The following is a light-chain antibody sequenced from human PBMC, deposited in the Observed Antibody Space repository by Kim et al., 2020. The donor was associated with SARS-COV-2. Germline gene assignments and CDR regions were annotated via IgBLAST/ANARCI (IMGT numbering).Light chain of an antibody. CDR1: RSVSSN. Sequence: SPGERATLSCRAGRSVSSNLAWYQHKPGQAPRLLIYGASTRATGIPARFSGSGSGTEFTLTISNLQSEDFAGYYCQQYNNWPLWTFGQGTKVDIK. CDR2: GAS. J-gene: IGKJ1*01. CDR3: QQYNNWPLWT. V-gene: IGKV3-15*01.